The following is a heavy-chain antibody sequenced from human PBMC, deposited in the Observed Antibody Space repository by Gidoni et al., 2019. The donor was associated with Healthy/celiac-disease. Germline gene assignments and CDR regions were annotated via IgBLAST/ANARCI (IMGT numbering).Heavy chain of an antibody. CDR2: IYYSGST. CDR3: ARRPRSTEQYFQH. J-gene: IGHJ1*01. D-gene: IGHD2-2*01. Sequence: QLQLQESGPGLVKPSETLSLTCTVSGGSLSSSSYYWGWIRQPPGKGLEWIGSIYYSGSTYYNPSLKSRVTISVDTSKNQFSLKLSSVTAADTAVYYCARRPRSTEQYFQHWGQGTLVTVSS. V-gene: IGHV4-39*01. CDR1: GGSLSSSSYY.